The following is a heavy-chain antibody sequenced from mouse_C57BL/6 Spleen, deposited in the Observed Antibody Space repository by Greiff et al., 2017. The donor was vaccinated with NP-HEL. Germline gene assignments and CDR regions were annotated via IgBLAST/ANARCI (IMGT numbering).Heavy chain of an antibody. CDR2: IYPGSGST. Sequence: QVQLQQPGAELVKPGASGKMSGKASGYTFTSYGITGVKQRPGQGLEGIGDIYPGSGSTNYNEKFKSKATLTVDTSSSTAYMQLSSLTSEDSAVYYCARGSNLAWFAYWGQGTLVTVSA. CDR3: ARGSNLAWFAY. CDR1: GYTFTSYG. V-gene: IGHV1-55*01. J-gene: IGHJ3*01. D-gene: IGHD2-5*01.